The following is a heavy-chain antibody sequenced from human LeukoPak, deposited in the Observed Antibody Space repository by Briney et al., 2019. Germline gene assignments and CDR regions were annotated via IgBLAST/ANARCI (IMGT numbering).Heavy chain of an antibody. V-gene: IGHV4-39*01. CDR2: IYYSGVS. CDR3: ARHQWLVD. D-gene: IGHD6-19*01. J-gene: IGHJ4*02. Sequence: SETLPLTCTVSGGSIISSSFWWGWIRQPPGKGLEWIGSIYYSGVSYYNTSLKSRVTISVDTSKNQFSLRLSSVTAADTAVYYCARHQWLVDWGQGTLVTVSS. CDR1: GGSIISSSFW.